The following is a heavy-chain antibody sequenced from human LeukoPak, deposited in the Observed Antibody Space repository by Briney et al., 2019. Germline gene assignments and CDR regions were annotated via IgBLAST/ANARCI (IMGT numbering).Heavy chain of an antibody. CDR1: GYTLTELS. D-gene: IGHD5-24*01. Sequence: GASVKVSCKVSGYTLTELSVHWVRQAPGKGLEWMGGFDPEDGGTIYAQKFQGRVTMTEDTSTDTAYMELSSLRSEDTAVYYCASLSRDGYNFREFQHWGQGTLVTVSS. J-gene: IGHJ1*01. CDR3: ASLSRDGYNFREFQH. CDR2: FDPEDGGT. V-gene: IGHV1-24*01.